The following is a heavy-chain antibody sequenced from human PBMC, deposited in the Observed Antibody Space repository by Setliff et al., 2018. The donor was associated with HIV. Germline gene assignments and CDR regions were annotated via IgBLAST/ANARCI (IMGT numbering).Heavy chain of an antibody. Sequence: RASVKVSCKASGYAFTSQFMHWVRQAPGQGLEWMGIISPSGDRTTYAQRSRGRVTMTSDTSTGTVYMELSSLRSEDTAVYYCARGQASNDYGVSFWGQGTMVTVSS. J-gene: IGHJ3*01. CDR1: GYAFTSQF. CDR2: ISPSGDRT. D-gene: IGHD4-17*01. CDR3: ARGQASNDYGVSF. V-gene: IGHV1-46*01.